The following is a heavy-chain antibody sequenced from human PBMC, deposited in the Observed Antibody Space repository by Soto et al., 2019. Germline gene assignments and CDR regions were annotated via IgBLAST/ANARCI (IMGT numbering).Heavy chain of an antibody. J-gene: IGHJ5*02. CDR3: ATMVGTYVDPNTWFDP. D-gene: IGHD3-10*01. Sequence: GGSLRLSCAASGFTFSNYWMHWVRQAPGKGLVWVSRINSDGSRTSYADSVKGRFTISRDNAKNTLYLQMNSLRAEDTAVYYCATMVGTYVDPNTWFDPWGQGTRVTVSS. CDR1: GFTFSNYW. V-gene: IGHV3-74*01. CDR2: INSDGSRT.